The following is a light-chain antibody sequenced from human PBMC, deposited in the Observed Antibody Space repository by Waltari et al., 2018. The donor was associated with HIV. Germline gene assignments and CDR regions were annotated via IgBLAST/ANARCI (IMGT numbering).Light chain of an antibody. CDR1: ETISTSY. J-gene: IGKJ5*01. V-gene: IGKV3-20*01. CDR2: GSS. Sequence: EVFLTQSPGALSLSSGERATLSCRASETISTSYVAWYQQKPGQSPRLIIYGSSVRATGIPDMFSGTGSGTDFTLTINRLEPEDSSVFYCQQYGDSPITFGQGTRLEIK. CDR3: QQYGDSPIT.